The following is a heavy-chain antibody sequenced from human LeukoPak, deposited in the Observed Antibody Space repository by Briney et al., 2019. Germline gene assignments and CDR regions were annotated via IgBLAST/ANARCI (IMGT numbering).Heavy chain of an antibody. D-gene: IGHD3-16*02. Sequence: GGSLRLSCAASGFTFSNYAMSWVRQAPGKGLEWVSSISSSSSYIYYADSVKGRFTISRDNAKNSLYLQMNSLRAEDTAVYYCATSYDYVWGSYRLYFDYWGQGTLVTVSS. CDR2: ISSSSSYI. CDR3: ATSYDYVWGSYRLYFDY. J-gene: IGHJ4*02. CDR1: GFTFSNYA. V-gene: IGHV3-21*01.